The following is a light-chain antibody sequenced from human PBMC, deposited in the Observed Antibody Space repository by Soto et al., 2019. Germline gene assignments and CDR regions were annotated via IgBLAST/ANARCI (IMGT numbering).Light chain of an antibody. V-gene: IGLV2-11*01. Sequence: QSALTQPRSVSGSPGQSVTISCTGTNSNIGFYNFVSWYQQHPDKAPHLVIYDVNKRPSGVPDRFSGSKSGNTASLTISGLQADDEGDYYCCSYAGTYTYVFGIGTKLTV. CDR2: DVN. J-gene: IGLJ1*01. CDR3: CSYAGTYTYV. CDR1: NSNIGFYNF.